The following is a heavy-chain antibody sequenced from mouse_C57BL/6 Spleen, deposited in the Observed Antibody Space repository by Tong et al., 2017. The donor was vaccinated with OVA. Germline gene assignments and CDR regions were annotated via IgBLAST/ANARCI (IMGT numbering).Heavy chain of an antibody. CDR3: ARPGNYWYFDV. V-gene: IGHV5-6*01. J-gene: IGHJ1*01. CDR2: ISSGGSYT. CDR1: GFTFSSYG. D-gene: IGHD2-1*01. Sequence: VQLQESGGDLVKPGGSLKLSCAASGFTFSSYGMSWVRQTPDKRLEWVATISSGGSYTYYPDSVKGRFTISRDNAKNTLYLQMSSLKSEDTAMYYCARPGNYWYFDVWGAGTTVTVSS.